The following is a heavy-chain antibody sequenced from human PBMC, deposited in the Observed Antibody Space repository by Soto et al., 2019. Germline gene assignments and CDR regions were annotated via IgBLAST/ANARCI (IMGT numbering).Heavy chain of an antibody. V-gene: IGHV3-33*01. CDR1: EFAFNTYA. CDR2: IWYDGRNK. CDR3: ARGGLQSFYLLPDV. J-gene: IGHJ4*02. D-gene: IGHD4-4*01. Sequence: GGSLRLSCVASEFAFNTYAIHWVRQAPGQGLEWVAVIWYDGRNKYYAEPVKGRFTISRDNSENTVSLQMNSLRPDDTAIYHCARGGLQSFYLLPDVWGRGNLVTVFS.